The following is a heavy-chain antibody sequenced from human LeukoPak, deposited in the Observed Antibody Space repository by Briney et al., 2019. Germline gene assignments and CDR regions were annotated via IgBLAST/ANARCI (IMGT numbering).Heavy chain of an antibody. Sequence: GGSLRLSCAASGFTFTTYWMGWVRQAPGKGLEWVANIKQDGTEKYYVDSVKGRFTISRDNAKNSLYLQMNSLRVEDTAVYYCAKLAKYFYGSEAYYFFEHWGQGTPVTASS. CDR3: AKLAKYFYGSEAYYFFEH. CDR1: GFTFTTYW. D-gene: IGHD3-10*01. J-gene: IGHJ4*02. V-gene: IGHV3-7*01. CDR2: IKQDGTEK.